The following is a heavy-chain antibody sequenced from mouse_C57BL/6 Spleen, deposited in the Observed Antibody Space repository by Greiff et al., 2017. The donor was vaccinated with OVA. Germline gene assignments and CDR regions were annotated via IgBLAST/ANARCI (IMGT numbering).Heavy chain of an antibody. D-gene: IGHD1-1*01. V-gene: IGHV3-1*01. CDR1: GYSITSGYD. CDR3: AMGTTGEDFDY. CDR2: ISYSGST. J-gene: IGHJ2*01. Sequence: VQLQQSGPGMVKPSQSLSLTCTVTGYSITSGYDWHWIRHFPGNKLEWMGYISYSGSTNYNPSLKSRISITHDPSKNHFFLKLNSVTTEDTATYYCAMGTTGEDFDYWGQGTTLIVSS.